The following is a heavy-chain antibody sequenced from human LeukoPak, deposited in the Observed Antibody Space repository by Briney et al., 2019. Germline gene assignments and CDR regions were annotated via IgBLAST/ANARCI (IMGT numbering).Heavy chain of an antibody. Sequence: SVKVSCKASGYTFTGYYTHWVRQAPGQGLEWMGWINPNSGGTNYAQKFQGRVTMTRDTSISTAYMELSRLRSDDTAVYYCARAEGDSVWFDPWGQGTLVTVSS. D-gene: IGHD1-26*01. CDR2: INPNSGGT. V-gene: IGHV1-2*02. CDR1: GYTFTGYY. J-gene: IGHJ5*02. CDR3: ARAEGDSVWFDP.